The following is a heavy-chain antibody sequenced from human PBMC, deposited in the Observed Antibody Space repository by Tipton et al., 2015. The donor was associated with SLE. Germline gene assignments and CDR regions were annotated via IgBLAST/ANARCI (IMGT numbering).Heavy chain of an antibody. CDR1: LYSIGSGFY. CDR3: ARTLDALDI. J-gene: IGHJ3*02. Sequence: TLSLTCTVSLYSIGSGFYWDWVRQAPGKGLEWVATMHHNGSTYYNPSLRSRVAVSMDTSKNQFSLKLTAVTAADTAVYYCARTLDALDIWGQGTMVTVSS. CDR2: MHHNGST. V-gene: IGHV4-38-2*02.